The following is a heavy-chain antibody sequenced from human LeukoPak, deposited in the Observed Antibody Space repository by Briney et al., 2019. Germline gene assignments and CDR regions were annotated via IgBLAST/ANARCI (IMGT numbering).Heavy chain of an antibody. J-gene: IGHJ4*02. CDR1: GFIVSSNY. D-gene: IGHD1-26*01. CDR3: TADALGGPLN. Sequence: GGSLRLSCAASGFIVSSNYMSWVRQAPGKGLEWVSLIYSGGSTYYADSVKGRFTISRDNSKNTVYLQMNSLRAEDTAVYYCTADALGGPLNWGQGTLVTVSS. CDR2: IYSGGST. V-gene: IGHV3-53*01.